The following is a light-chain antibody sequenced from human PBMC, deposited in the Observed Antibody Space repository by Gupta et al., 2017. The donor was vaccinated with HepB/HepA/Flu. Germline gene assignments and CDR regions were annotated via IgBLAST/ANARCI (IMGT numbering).Light chain of an antibody. J-gene: IGKJ2*01. V-gene: IGKV1-12*01. CDR3: QQANSFPPRYT. CDR1: QGFTTW. CDR2: AAS. Sequence: DVQMTQSPSSVSASVGDRVTITCRASQGFTTWLAWYQQKPGKAPKLLIYAASSLQSGVPSRFSGSGSGTHFTLTIRSLQPEDFATYYCQQANSFPPRYTFGQGTKLEIK.